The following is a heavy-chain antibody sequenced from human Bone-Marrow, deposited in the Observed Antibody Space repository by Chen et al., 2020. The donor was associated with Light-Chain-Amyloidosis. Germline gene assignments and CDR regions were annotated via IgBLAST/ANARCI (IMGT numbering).Heavy chain of an antibody. CDR1: GGSISSYY. CDR2: IYTSGST. J-gene: IGHJ4*02. V-gene: IGHV4-4*07. Sequence: QVQLQESGAGLVKPSETLSLTCTVSGGSISSYYWSWIRQPAGKGLEWIGRIYTSGSTNYNPSLKSRVTMSVDTSKNQFSLKLSSVTAADTAVYYCARSYDSSGYLAYYFDYWGQGTLVTVSS. CDR3: ARSYDSSGYLAYYFDY. D-gene: IGHD3-22*01.